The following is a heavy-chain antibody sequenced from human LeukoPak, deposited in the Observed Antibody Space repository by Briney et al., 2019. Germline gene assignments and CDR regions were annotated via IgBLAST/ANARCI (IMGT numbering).Heavy chain of an antibody. CDR2: IYYSGST. J-gene: IGHJ6*02. Sequence: SETLSLTCTVSGGSVSSGSYYWSWIRQPPGKGLEWIGYIYYSGSTNYNPSLKSRVTISVDTSKNQFSLKLSSVTAADTAVYYCAGVTVAYYYGMDVWGQGTTVTVSS. V-gene: IGHV4-61*01. CDR3: AGVTVAYYYGMDV. D-gene: IGHD4-23*01. CDR1: GGSVSSGSYY.